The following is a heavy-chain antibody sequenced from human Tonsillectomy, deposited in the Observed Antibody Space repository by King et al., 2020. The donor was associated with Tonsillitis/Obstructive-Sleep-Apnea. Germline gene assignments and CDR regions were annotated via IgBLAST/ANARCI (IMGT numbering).Heavy chain of an antibody. D-gene: IGHD2-2*01. V-gene: IGHV4-59*01. CDR2: IYYSGST. Sequence: VQLQESGPGLVKPSETLSLTCTVSGGSISSYYWSWIRHPPGKGLEWIGFIYYSGSTNYNPSLNSGVTISVDTSKNQFSLKLSSVTAAVTAVYYCARGKGGYCSSTSCWVLYAFDIWGQGTMVTVSS. CDR3: ARGKGGYCSSTSCWVLYAFDI. CDR1: GGSISSYY. J-gene: IGHJ3*02.